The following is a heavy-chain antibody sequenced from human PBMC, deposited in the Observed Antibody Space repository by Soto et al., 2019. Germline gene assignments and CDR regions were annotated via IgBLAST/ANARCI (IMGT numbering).Heavy chain of an antibody. J-gene: IGHJ6*02. Sequence: QVQLVQSGAEVKKPGASVKVSCKASGYTFTSYGISWVRQAPGQGLEWMGWISAYNGNTNYAQKLQGRVTMTTDTSTSTASMELRSLRSDDTAVYYCCSGYDSHYYYYGMDVWGQGTTVTVSS. CDR3: CSGYDSHYYYYGMDV. CDR1: GYTFTSYG. D-gene: IGHD5-12*01. V-gene: IGHV1-18*01. CDR2: ISAYNGNT.